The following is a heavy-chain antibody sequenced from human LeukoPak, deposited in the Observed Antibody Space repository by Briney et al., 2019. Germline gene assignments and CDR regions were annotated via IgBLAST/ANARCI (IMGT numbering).Heavy chain of an antibody. CDR1: GFTFDDYA. V-gene: IGHV3-9*01. D-gene: IGHD3-16*01. CDR2: ISWNSGSI. CDR3: AKARYGGGVYDY. Sequence: GGSLRLSCAASGFTFDDYAMHWVRQAPGKGLEWDSGISWNSGSIGYADSVKGRFTISRDNAKNSLYLQMNSLRAEDTALYYCAKARYGGGVYDYWGQGTLVTVSS. J-gene: IGHJ4*02.